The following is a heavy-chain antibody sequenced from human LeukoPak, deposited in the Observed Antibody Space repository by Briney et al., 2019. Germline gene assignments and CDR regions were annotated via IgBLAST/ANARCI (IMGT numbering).Heavy chain of an antibody. CDR1: GGSFSGYY. CDR3: ARILGMYQEGMDV. D-gene: IGHD2-2*01. Sequence: SETLSLTCAVYGGSFSGYYWSWIRQPPGKGLEWIGEINHSGSTNYNPSLKSRVTMSLDTSKNQFFLRLTSVTAADTAVYFCARILGMYQEGMDVWGPGITVTVSS. V-gene: IGHV4-34*01. J-gene: IGHJ6*02. CDR2: INHSGST.